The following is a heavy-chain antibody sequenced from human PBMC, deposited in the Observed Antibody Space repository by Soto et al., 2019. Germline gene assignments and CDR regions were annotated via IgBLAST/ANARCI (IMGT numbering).Heavy chain of an antibody. Sequence: GGSLRLSCAASGFTFSSYAMSWVRQAPGKGLEWVSAISGSGGSTYYADSVKGRFTISRANSKNTLYLQMNSLRAEDTAVYYCARDLGYSSGWYAGGPPRFANWFDPWGQGTLVTVSS. CDR1: GFTFSSYA. V-gene: IGHV3-23*01. J-gene: IGHJ5*02. D-gene: IGHD6-19*01. CDR2: ISGSGGST. CDR3: ARDLGYSSGWYAGGPPRFANWFDP.